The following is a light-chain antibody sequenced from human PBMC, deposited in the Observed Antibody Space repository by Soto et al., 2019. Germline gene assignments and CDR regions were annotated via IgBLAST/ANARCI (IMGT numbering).Light chain of an antibody. CDR1: QSISSW. V-gene: IGKV1-5*01. J-gene: IGKJ1*01. CDR3: QQSYSTLWT. Sequence: DIQMTQSPSTLSASVGDRVTITCRASQSISSWLAWYQQKPGRAPNLLIYDVSSLETGVPSRFSGSGSGTEFTLTIYSLQPDDFATYYCQQSYSTLWTFGQGTKVDIK. CDR2: DVS.